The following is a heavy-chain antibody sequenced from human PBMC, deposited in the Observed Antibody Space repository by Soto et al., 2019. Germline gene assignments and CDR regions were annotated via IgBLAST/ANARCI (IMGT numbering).Heavy chain of an antibody. V-gene: IGHV3-21*01. CDR1: GFTFSSYS. CDR2: ISRSSSYI. J-gene: IGHJ5*02. CDR3: ARDLHDYVSFRFDP. D-gene: IGHD3-16*01. Sequence: LRLSCAASGFTFSSYSMNWVRQAPGKGLEWVSSISRSSSYIYYADSVKGRFTISRDNAKNSLYLQMNSLRAEDTAVYYCARDLHDYVSFRFDPWGQGTLVTVSS.